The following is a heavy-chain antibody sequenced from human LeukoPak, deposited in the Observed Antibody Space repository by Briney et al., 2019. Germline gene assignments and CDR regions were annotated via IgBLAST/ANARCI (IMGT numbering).Heavy chain of an antibody. CDR3: ARDCSGGSCYEVRWYYFDY. CDR1: GGTFISHA. V-gene: IGHV1-69*11. CDR2: IIPVIGTG. Sequence: SVKVSCQASGGTFISHAISWVRQAPGQGLEWMGRIIPVIGTGNYAQKFQGRVTITADESTSTAYMELSSLRSEDTAVYYCARDCSGGSCYEVRWYYFDYWGQGTLVTVSS. J-gene: IGHJ4*02. D-gene: IGHD2-15*01.